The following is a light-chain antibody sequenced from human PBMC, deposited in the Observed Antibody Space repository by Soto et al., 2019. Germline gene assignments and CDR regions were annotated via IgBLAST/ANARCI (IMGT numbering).Light chain of an antibody. J-gene: IGKJ4*01. Sequence: DIPLTQSPSFLSASLGDRVTITCRPSQAVPNNMAWYQQKPGKPPKLLIYEESTLHSGVPSRFSGRKSGTQFTLTIDSLQPEDFATYYCQQVKTYPRTFGGGTKVEIK. CDR1: QAVPNN. CDR2: EES. CDR3: QQVKTYPRT. V-gene: IGKV1-9*01.